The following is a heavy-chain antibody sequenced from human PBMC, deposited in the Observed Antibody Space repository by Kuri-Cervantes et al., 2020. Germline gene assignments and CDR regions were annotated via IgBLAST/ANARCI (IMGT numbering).Heavy chain of an antibody. D-gene: IGHD6-6*01. CDR3: ARAGSYRFDF. J-gene: IGHJ4*02. CDR1: GFTFSSYG. CDR2: MNSDGRTI. Sequence: GGSLRLSCAASGFTFSSYGVHWVRQTPGKGLVWLARMNSDGRTINYADSVRGRFTISRDNAENMLYLQMNSLRVEDTAVYYCARAGSYRFDFWGQGTLVTVSS. V-gene: IGHV3-74*01.